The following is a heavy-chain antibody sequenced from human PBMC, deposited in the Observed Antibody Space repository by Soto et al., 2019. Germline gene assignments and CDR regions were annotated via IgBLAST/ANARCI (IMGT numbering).Heavy chain of an antibody. CDR1: GGSISSYY. J-gene: IGHJ6*02. CDR2: ISYSGST. Sequence: PSETLSLTCTVSGGSISSYYWSWIRQPPGKGLEWIGCISYSGSTNYNPSLKSRVTISVDTSKNQFSLKLSSVTAADTAVYYCARDRSYYDILSTVYYGMDVWGQGTTVTVPS. CDR3: ARDRSYYDILSTVYYGMDV. V-gene: IGHV4-59*01. D-gene: IGHD3-9*01.